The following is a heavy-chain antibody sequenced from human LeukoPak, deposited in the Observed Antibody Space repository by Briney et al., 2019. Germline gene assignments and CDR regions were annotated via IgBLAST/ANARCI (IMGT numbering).Heavy chain of an antibody. J-gene: IGHJ6*03. V-gene: IGHV1-69*05. D-gene: IGHD2-2*02. CDR3: ARSAGPVIVPAAIGASGHYYYMDV. CDR1: GGTFSSYA. Sequence: GASVKVSCKASGGTFSSYAISWVRRAPGQGLEWMGGIIPIFGTANYAQKFQGRVTVTTDESTSTAYMELSSLSSEDSAVYYCARSAGPVIVPAAIGASGHYYYMDVWDKGTTVTVSS. CDR2: IIPIFGTA.